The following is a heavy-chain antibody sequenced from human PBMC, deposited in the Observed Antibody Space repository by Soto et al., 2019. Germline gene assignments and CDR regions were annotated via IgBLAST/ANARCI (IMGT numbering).Heavy chain of an antibody. J-gene: IGHJ4*02. V-gene: IGHV1-18*01. CDR2: ISAYNGNT. CDR1: GYTFTNYG. CDR3: SRDYYVFRSGYHVPPPIDY. D-gene: IGHD3-3*01. Sequence: QVQLVQSGADVKKPGASVKVSCKASGYTFTNYGISWVRQAPGQGLERMGWISAYNGNTNYAQKLQGRLTMTTDTSTSTAYMELRSLRSDDTAVYYCSRDYYVFRSGYHVPPPIDYWGQGTLVTVSS.